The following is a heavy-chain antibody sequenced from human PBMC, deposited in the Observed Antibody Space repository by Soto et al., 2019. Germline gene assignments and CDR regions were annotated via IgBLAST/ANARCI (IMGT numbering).Heavy chain of an antibody. CDR2: IIPIFGTA. V-gene: IGHV1-69*13. Sequence: SVKVSCKASGGTFSSYAISWVRQAPGQGLEWMGGIIPIFGTAHYAQKFQGRVTITADESTSTAYMELSSLRSEDTAVYYCARDRHYYDSSGYSIGDAFDIWGQGTMVTVSS. CDR1: GGTFSSYA. J-gene: IGHJ3*02. D-gene: IGHD3-22*01. CDR3: ARDRHYYDSSGYSIGDAFDI.